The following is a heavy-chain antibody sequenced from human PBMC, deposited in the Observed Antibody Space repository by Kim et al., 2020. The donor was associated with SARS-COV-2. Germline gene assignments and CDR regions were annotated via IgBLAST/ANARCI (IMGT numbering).Heavy chain of an antibody. J-gene: IGHJ6*02. CDR1: GFTFSDYY. CDR2: ISSSGSTI. D-gene: IGHD3-3*01. V-gene: IGHV3-11*01. CDR3: ARENSDITIFGVVTRIGMDV. Sequence: GGSLRLSCAASGFTFSDYYMSWIRQAPGKGLEWVSYISSSGSTIYYADSVKGRFTISRDNAKNSLYLQMNSLRAEDTAVYYCARENSDITIFGVVTRIGMDVWRQGTTVTVSS.